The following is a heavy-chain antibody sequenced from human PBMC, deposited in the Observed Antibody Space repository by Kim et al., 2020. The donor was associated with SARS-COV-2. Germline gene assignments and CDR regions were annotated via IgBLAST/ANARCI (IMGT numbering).Heavy chain of an antibody. V-gene: IGHV3-72*01. Sequence: TTDYAASVKGRFPISRDNSKNSLYLQMNSLKTEDTAVYYCARDWYTALDYWGQGTLVTVSS. CDR3: ARDWYTALDY. J-gene: IGHJ4*02. CDR2: TT. D-gene: IGHD5-18*01.